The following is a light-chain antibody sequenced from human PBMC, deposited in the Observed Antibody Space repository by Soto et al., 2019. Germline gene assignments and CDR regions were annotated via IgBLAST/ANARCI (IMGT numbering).Light chain of an antibody. Sequence: QSALTQPASVSGSPGQSITISCTGTSSDVGAYNFVSWYQQHPGKAPKLIIHEVSNRPSGVSIRFSGSKSGNTASLTISGLQAEDEADYYCSSHGGSTPFYVFGSGTKLTVL. V-gene: IGLV2-14*01. CDR3: SSHGGSTPFYV. J-gene: IGLJ1*01. CDR2: EVS. CDR1: SSDVGAYNF.